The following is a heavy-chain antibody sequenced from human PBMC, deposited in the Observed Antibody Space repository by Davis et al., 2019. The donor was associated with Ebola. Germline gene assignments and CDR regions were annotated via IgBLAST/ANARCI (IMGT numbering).Heavy chain of an antibody. CDR2: ISYAGSNK. Sequence: GESLKISCEAFAFSFGIYVMHWVRQAPGKGLEWVAVISYAGSNKYYADSVKGRFTISRDNSKNTLYLQMNSLRAEDTAVYYWARAEFAFTMVPGVQPYWGQGTLVTVSS. CDR1: AFSFGIYV. V-gene: IGHV3-30-3*01. CDR3: ARAEFAFTMVPGVQPY. D-gene: IGHD3-10*01. J-gene: IGHJ4*02.